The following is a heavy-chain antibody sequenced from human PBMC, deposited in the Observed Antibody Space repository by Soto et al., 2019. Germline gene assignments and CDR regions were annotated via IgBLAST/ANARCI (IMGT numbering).Heavy chain of an antibody. D-gene: IGHD3-10*01. CDR1: GFTVSSNY. V-gene: IGHV3-53*04. CDR3: ARGWYYYGSGSYYKSLNYYFDY. CDR2: IYSGGST. Sequence: GGSLRLSCASSGFTVSSNYMSLVRQAPGKGLEWVSVIYSGGSTYYADSVKGRFTISRHNSKNTLYLQMNSLRAGDTAVYYCARGWYYYGSGSYYKSLNYYFDYWGQGTLVTVSS. J-gene: IGHJ4*02.